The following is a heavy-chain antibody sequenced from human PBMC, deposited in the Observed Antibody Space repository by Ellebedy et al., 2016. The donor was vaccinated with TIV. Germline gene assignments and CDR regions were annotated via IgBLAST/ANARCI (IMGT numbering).Heavy chain of an antibody. CDR2: INSKSGGT. Sequence: ASVKVSXKASGYTFTGNYVHWVRQAPGQGLEWLGWINSKSGGTNFAQKFQARVTMTADTSISTVYMELSSLRSDDTAVYYCARDSGHSGADADFWGQGALVTVSS. D-gene: IGHD5-12*01. V-gene: IGHV1-2*02. CDR3: ARDSGHSGADADF. J-gene: IGHJ4*02. CDR1: GYTFTGNY.